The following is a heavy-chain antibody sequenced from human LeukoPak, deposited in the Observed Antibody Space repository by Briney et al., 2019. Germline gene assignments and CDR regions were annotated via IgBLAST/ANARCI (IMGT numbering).Heavy chain of an antibody. CDR3: ARHGSGSLDY. V-gene: IGHV3-30-3*01. CDR1: GFTFSSYA. D-gene: IGHD3-10*01. J-gene: IGHJ4*02. Sequence: GGSLRLSCAASGFTFSSYAMHWVRQAPGKGLEWVAVISYDGSNKYYADSVKGRFTISRDNAKNTLYLQMNTLRADDTAVYYCARHGSGSLDYWGQGTLDTVSS. CDR2: ISYDGSNK.